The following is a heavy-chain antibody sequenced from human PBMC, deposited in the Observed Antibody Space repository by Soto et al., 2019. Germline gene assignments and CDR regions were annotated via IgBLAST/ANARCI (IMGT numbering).Heavy chain of an antibody. CDR3: ARDPLYYYYYYMDV. CDR2: INAGNGNT. V-gene: IGHV1-3*01. J-gene: IGHJ6*03. Sequence: ASVKVSCKASGYTFTSYAMHWVRQAPGQRLEWMGWINAGNGNTKYSQKFQGRVTITRDTSASTAYMELSSLRSEDTAVYYCARDPLYYYYYYMDVWGKGTTVTVPS. CDR1: GYTFTSYA.